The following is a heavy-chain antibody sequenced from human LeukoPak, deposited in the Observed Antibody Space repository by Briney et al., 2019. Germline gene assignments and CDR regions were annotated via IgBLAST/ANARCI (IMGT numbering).Heavy chain of an antibody. D-gene: IGHD3-3*01. CDR2: ISYDGSNK. CDR1: GFTFSSYA. J-gene: IGHJ4*02. CDR3: ARKYDFWSGYYQGAYYFDY. V-gene: IGHV3-30-3*01. Sequence: GRSLRLSCAASGFTFSSYAMHWVRQAPGKGLEWVAVISYDGSNKYYADSVKGRFTISRDNSKNTLYLQMNSLRAEDTAVYYCARKYDFWSGYYQGAYYFDYWGQGTLVTVSS.